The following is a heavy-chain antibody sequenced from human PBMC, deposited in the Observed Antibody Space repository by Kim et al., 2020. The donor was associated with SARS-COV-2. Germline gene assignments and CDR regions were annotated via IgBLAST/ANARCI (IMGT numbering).Heavy chain of an antibody. Sequence: ASVKVSCKASGYTFTAHFLHWVRQAPGQGLEWMGWINPNTGGTSYAQKFQGRVTMSRDTSISTAYMDLSRLTSDDAAVYYCARPAYCGGDCYYYFDSWGRGTLVTVSS. J-gene: IGHJ4*02. CDR1: GYTFTAHF. CDR3: ARPAYCGGDCYYYFDS. V-gene: IGHV1-2*02. D-gene: IGHD2-21*02. CDR2: INPNTGGT.